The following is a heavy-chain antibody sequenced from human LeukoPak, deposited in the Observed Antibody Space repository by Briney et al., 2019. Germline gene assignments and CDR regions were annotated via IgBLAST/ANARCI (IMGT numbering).Heavy chain of an antibody. J-gene: IGHJ4*02. CDR2: INSSSSTI. CDR1: GFTFSSYS. CDR3: ARGKVVTAPFDY. D-gene: IGHD4-23*01. Sequence: GGSLRLSCAASGFTFSSYSMSWVRQAPGKGLEWISYINSSSSTIYYADSVKGRFTISRDNAKNSLYLQMNSLRAEDTAVYYCARGKVVTAPFDYWGQGTLVTVSS. V-gene: IGHV3-48*04.